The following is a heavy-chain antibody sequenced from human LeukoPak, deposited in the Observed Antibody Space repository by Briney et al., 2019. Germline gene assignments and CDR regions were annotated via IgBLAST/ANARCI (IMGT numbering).Heavy chain of an antibody. D-gene: IGHD3-10*01. V-gene: IGHV3-30*18. CDR1: GFTFSSYG. CDR2: ISYDGSNK. CDR3: AKDRGY. J-gene: IGHJ4*02. Sequence: GGSLRLSCAASGFTFSSYGMHWVRQAPGKGLEWVAVISYDGSNKYNADSVKGRFTISRDNSKNTLYLQMNSLRAEDTAVYYCAKDRGYWGQGTLVTVSS.